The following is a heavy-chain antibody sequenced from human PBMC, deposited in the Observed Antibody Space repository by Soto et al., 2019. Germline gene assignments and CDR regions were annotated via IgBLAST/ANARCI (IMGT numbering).Heavy chain of an antibody. CDR2: IWYDGSNK. CDR1: GFTFSDYA. J-gene: IGHJ4*02. Sequence: GGSLRLSCAASGFTFSDYAMHWVRQAPGKGLEWVAVIWYDGSNKYYADSVKGRFTISRDNSKNTLYLQMNSLRGEDTAVYYCARLQYSGYTDVDYWGQGTLVTVSS. V-gene: IGHV3-33*01. CDR3: ARLQYSGYTDVDY. D-gene: IGHD5-12*01.